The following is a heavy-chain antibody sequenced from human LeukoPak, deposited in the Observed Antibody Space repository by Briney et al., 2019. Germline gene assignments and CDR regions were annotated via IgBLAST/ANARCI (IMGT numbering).Heavy chain of an antibody. D-gene: IGHD3-22*01. CDR1: GFTFNTYG. V-gene: IGHV3-33*06. CDR3: AKVPGPYYDSSGYHMHY. Sequence: GGSLRLSCAASGFTFNTYGMHWVRQAPGKGLEWVAVIWYDGSNKYYADSVKGRFTISRDNSENTLYLQMNSLRAEDSAVYYCAKVPGPYYDSSGYHMHYWGQGTLVTVSS. CDR2: IWYDGSNK. J-gene: IGHJ4*02.